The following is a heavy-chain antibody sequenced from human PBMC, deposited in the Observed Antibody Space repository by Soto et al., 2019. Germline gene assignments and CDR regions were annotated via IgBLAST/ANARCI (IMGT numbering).Heavy chain of an antibody. CDR2: IYHSGST. CDR1: GGCMSSNKW. Sequence: ETLSLTCAVDGGCMSSNKWWCWVRQPPVKGLEWIGEIYHSGSTNYNQSLKSRVTISLDKSKNQFSLKLTSVTAADSAVYYCARDDQIVVVPTSLGAMDVWGQGTTVTVSS. J-gene: IGHJ6*02. D-gene: IGHD2-2*01. V-gene: IGHV4-4*02. CDR3: ARDDQIVVVPTSLGAMDV.